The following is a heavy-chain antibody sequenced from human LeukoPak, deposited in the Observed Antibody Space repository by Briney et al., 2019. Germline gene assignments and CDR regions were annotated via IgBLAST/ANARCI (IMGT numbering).Heavy chain of an antibody. D-gene: IGHD2-15*01. CDR3: ARGRYCSGGICYFDY. V-gene: IGHV3-74*01. J-gene: IGHJ4*02. CDR2: INSDGSST. CDR1: GFTSSSHW. Sequence: GGSLRLSCAASGFTSSSHWIHWVRQAPGKGLVWVSRINSDGSSTSYADSVKGRFTISRDNANNSLYMQMNSLRAEDTAVYYCARGRYCSGGICYFDYWGQGTLVTVSS.